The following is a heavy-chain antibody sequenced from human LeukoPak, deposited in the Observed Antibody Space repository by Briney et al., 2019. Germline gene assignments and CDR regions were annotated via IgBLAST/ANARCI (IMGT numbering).Heavy chain of an antibody. CDR1: GYSFTSYW. CDR3: ARRGGAYGDPDPGLDY. D-gene: IGHD4-17*01. Sequence: GEPLKISCKGSGYSFTSYWIGWVRKLPGKGLEWMEIIYPGDSDTRYSPSFQGQVTISADKSISTAYLQWSSLKASDTAMYYCARRGGAYGDPDPGLDYWGQGTLVTVSS. CDR2: IYPGDSDT. V-gene: IGHV5-51*01. J-gene: IGHJ4*02.